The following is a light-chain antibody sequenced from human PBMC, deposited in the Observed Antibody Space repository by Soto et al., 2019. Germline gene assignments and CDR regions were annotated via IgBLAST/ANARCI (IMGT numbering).Light chain of an antibody. CDR1: QGIRND. J-gene: IGKJ4*01. CDR3: LQDYNYPLT. CDR2: AAS. V-gene: IGKV1-6*01. Sequence: AIQMTQSPSSLSASVGDRVTITCRASQGIRNDLGWYQQKPGKAPKLLIYAASSLQSGVPSRFSGSGSGTDFTLTTISLQPEDFATYYCLQDYNYPLTFGGGTKVEIK.